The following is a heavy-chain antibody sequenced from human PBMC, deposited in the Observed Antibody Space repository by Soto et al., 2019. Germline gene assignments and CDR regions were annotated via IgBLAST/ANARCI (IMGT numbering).Heavy chain of an antibody. J-gene: IGHJ6*02. V-gene: IGHV4-39*01. D-gene: IGHD2-8*01. CDR3: AREGVALMVYAIQGYYGMDV. CDR2: IYYSGST. Sequence: SETLSLTCTVSGGSISSSSYYWGWIRQPPGKGLEWIGSIYYSGSTYYNPSLKSRVTISVDTSKNQFSLKLSSVAAADTAVYYCAREGVALMVYAIQGYYGMDVWGQGTTVTVSS. CDR1: GGSISSSSYY.